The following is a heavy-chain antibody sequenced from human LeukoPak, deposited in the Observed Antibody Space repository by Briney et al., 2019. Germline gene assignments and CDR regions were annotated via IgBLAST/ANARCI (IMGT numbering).Heavy chain of an antibody. CDR3: TKHRQGDFDS. CDR2: IKQDGSEK. Sequence: GGSPRLSCAASGFAFNKYWMSWVRQAPGKGLEWVANIKQDGSEKSYVDSVKGRFTISRDNAENSLYLQMDTLRAEDTAVYYCTKHRQGDFDSWGQGTLVTVSS. CDR1: GFAFNKYW. D-gene: IGHD3-10*01. J-gene: IGHJ4*02. V-gene: IGHV3-7*05.